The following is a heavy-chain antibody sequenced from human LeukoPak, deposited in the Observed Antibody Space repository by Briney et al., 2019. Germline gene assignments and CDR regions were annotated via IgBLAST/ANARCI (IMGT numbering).Heavy chain of an antibody. CDR1: GFTFSSYW. D-gene: IGHD6-13*01. CDR3: SRDHVAAFDY. Sequence: GGSLRLSCAASGFTFSSYWVHWVRQAPGKGLVWVSRINAGGSSTNYADFVKGRFTISRDNAKNTLYLQMNSLRAEDTAVYYCSRDHVAAFDYWGQGTLVTVSS. CDR2: INAGGSST. J-gene: IGHJ4*02. V-gene: IGHV3-74*01.